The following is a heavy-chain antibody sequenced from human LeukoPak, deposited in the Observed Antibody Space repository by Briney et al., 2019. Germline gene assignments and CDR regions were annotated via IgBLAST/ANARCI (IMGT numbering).Heavy chain of an antibody. CDR2: IKQDGSES. CDR3: ARVEGSSWYGAFDI. CDR1: GFTLSIYW. Sequence: GGSLRLSCAASGFTLSIYWMSWVRQAPGKGLEWVANIKQDGSESHYVDSVKGRFTISRDNAKNSLYLQMNSLRAEDTAVYYCARVEGSSWYGAFDIWGQGTMITVSS. J-gene: IGHJ3*02. D-gene: IGHD6-13*01. V-gene: IGHV3-7*01.